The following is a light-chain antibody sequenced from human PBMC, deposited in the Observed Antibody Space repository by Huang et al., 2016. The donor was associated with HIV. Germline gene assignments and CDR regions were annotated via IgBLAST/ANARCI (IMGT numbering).Light chain of an antibody. V-gene: IGKV1-39*01. CDR3: QQNYSTPYT. J-gene: IGKJ2*01. CDR2: AAS. Sequence: DFQMTQSPSSLSAPVGDRVTIPCRASQSISSYLNWYQQKPGKAPKLLIYAASSLQSGVPSRFSGIGSGTDFTLTISSLQPEDFAMYYCQQNYSTPYTFGQGTKLEIK. CDR1: QSISSY.